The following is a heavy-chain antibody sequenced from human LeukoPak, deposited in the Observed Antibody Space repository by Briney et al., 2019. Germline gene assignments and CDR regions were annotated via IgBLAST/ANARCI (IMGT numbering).Heavy chain of an antibody. CDR2: TSKDGYNT. J-gene: IGHJ4*02. D-gene: IGHD4-17*01. V-gene: IGHV3-30-3*01. CDR3: ARNDYGTYYFDY. Sequence: GWSLRLSCAASGFRFSDYAVHWIRQAPGKGLEWVAITSKDGYNTDYADSVKGRFTISRDNSKNTLYLQMNSLRVEDTALYYCARNDYGTYYFDYWGQGTLVTVSS. CDR1: GFRFSDYA.